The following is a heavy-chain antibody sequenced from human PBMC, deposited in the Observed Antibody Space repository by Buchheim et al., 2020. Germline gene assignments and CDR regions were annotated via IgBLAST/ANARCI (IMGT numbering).Heavy chain of an antibody. CDR2: IYHSGST. D-gene: IGHD3-22*01. Sequence: QVQLQESGPGLVKPSGTLSLTCVVSGGSISSDNWLSWVRQPPGKGLEWIWEIYHSGSTNYKPSLKSRFTISVDKPKNQFSLKLTSVTAADTAVYYCARARRFGSGYYFCDYWGQRTL. CDR3: ARARRFGSGYYFCDY. J-gene: IGHJ4*02. V-gene: IGHV4-4*02. CDR1: GGSISSDNW.